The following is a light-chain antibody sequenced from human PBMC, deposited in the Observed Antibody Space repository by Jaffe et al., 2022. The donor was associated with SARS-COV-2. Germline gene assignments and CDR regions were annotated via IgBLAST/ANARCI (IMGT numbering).Light chain of an antibody. CDR1: TGVVTSGHY. CDR3: LLSYGGARVF. V-gene: IGLV7-46*01. Sequence: QAVVTQEPSLTVSPGGTVTLTCGSSTGVVTSGHYPYWFQQKPGQAPRTLIYHTSDRHSWTPARFSGSLLGGKAALTLSGAQPEDEAEYYCLLSYGGARVFFGGGTKLTVL. J-gene: IGLJ2*01. CDR2: HTS.